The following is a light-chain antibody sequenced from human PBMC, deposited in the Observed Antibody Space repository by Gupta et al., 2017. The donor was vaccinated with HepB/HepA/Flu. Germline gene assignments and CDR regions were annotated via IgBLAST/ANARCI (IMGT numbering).Light chain of an antibody. CDR1: QSLVQSDGNTY. Sequence: DVVLTQSPLSLAVTPGQPASISCSSSQSLVQSDGNTYFNWYHQGPGQPPRRLIYKGSSRDSGVPDRFSGSGSGTDFTLKISRGEAEDVGVYCCRQYAHWPHTFGQGTKLEIK. CDR2: KGS. J-gene: IGKJ2*01. V-gene: IGKV2-30*02. CDR3: RQYAHWPHT.